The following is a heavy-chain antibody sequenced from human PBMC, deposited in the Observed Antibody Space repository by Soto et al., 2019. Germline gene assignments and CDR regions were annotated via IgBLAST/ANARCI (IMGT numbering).Heavy chain of an antibody. CDR2: ISSSGSTI. J-gene: IGHJ6*02. D-gene: IGHD3-22*01. CDR1: GFTFSSYE. V-gene: IGHV3-48*03. CDR3: ARDPNYYDSSGYYYYGTDV. Sequence: EVQLVESGGGLVQPGGSLRLSCAASGFTFSSYEMNWVRQAPGKGLEWVSYISSSGSTIYYADSVKGRFTISRDNAKNSLYLQMNSLRAEDTAVYYCARDPNYYDSSGYYYYGTDVWGQGTTVTVSS.